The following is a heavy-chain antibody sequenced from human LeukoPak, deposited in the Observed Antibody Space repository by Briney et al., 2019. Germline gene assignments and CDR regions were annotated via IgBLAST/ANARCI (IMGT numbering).Heavy chain of an antibody. CDR1: VDSVSSNSAA. Sequence: SQTLSLTCAISVDSVSSNSAACKWIRQSPSRCLEWLRRTYYKAKWYNDYAVSVKSRITINPDTSKNQFSLQLNSVTPEDTAVYYCARVLQERITMVRGVIRPFDIWGQGTMVTVHS. CDR3: ARVLQERITMVRGVIRPFDI. CDR2: TYYKAKWYN. V-gene: IGHV6-1*01. J-gene: IGHJ3*02. D-gene: IGHD3-10*01.